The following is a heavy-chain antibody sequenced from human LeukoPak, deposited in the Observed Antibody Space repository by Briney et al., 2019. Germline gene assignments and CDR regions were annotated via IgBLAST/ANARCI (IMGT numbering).Heavy chain of an antibody. V-gene: IGHV4-30-2*01. CDR1: GGSITSGGYS. J-gene: IGHJ3*02. CDR2: IYHSGST. CDR3: AREVTTGAFDI. Sequence: SQTLSLTCAVSGGSITSGGYSWSWIRQPPGKGLEWIGYIYHSGSTYYNPSLKSRVTISVDRSKNQFSLKLSSVTAADTAVYYCAREVTTGAFDIRGQGTMVTVSS. D-gene: IGHD2-21*02.